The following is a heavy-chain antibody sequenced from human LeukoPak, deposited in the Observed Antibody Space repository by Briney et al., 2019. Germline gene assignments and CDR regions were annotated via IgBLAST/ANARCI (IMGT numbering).Heavy chain of an antibody. CDR1: GFTFTTYT. V-gene: IGHV3-23*01. CDR3: ARNPYSSSPLS. CDR2: ISGSGGTT. Sequence: GGSLRLSCAASGFTFTTYTMSWVRQAPGKGLAWVSAISGSGGTTYYADSVKGRFTISRDNSKNTLFLQMNSLRADDTAVYYCARNPYSSSPLSWGQGTLVTVSS. D-gene: IGHD6-6*01. J-gene: IGHJ4*02.